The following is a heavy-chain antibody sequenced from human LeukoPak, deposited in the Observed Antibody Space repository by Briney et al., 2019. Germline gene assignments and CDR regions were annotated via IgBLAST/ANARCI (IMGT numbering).Heavy chain of an antibody. CDR2: IIPIFGTA. CDR1: GGTFSSYA. V-gene: IGHV1-69*01. Sequence: ASVKVSCKASGGTFSSYAISWVRQAPGQGLEWMGGIIPIFGTANYAQKFQGRVTITADESTSTAYMELSSLRSDDTAVYYCARNVNYYYYYMDVWGKGTTVTVSS. D-gene: IGHD2/OR15-2a*01. CDR3: ARNVNYYYYYMDV. J-gene: IGHJ6*03.